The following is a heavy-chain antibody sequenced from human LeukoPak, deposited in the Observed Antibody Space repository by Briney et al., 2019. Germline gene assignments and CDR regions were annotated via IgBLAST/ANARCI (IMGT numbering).Heavy chain of an antibody. CDR3: ARDLDCGGGSCRDY. D-gene: IGHD2-15*01. J-gene: IGHJ4*02. CDR2: IHYSGST. V-gene: IGHV4-59*01. Sequence: SETLSLTCTVSGGSISSYYWSWIRQPPGKGLEWIGYIHYSGSTNYNPSLKSRVTISVDTSKNQFSLKLSSVTAADTAVYCCARDLDCGGGSCRDYWGQGTLVTVSS. CDR1: GGSISSYY.